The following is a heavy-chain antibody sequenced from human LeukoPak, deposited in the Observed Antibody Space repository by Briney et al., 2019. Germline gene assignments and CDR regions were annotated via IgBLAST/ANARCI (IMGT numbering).Heavy chain of an antibody. Sequence: SETLSLTCTVSGGSISSYYWSWIRQPPGKGLEWIGEINHSGSTNYNPSLKSRVTISVDTSKNQFSLKLSSVTAADTAVYYCARDSTTWRDYWGQGTLVTVSS. CDR1: GGSISSYY. D-gene: IGHD2/OR15-2a*01. CDR2: INHSGST. V-gene: IGHV4-34*01. CDR3: ARDSTTWRDY. J-gene: IGHJ4*02.